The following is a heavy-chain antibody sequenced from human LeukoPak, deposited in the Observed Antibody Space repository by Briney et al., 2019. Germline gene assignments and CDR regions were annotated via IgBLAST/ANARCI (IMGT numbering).Heavy chain of an antibody. CDR2: ISWNSGSI. J-gene: IGHJ3*02. D-gene: IGHD2-2*01. CDR3: AKDRFSSTMNTFDN. V-gene: IGHV3-9*03. Sequence: PGGSLRLSCAASGFTFSSYAMHWVRQAPGKGLEWVSGISWNSGSIGYADSVKGRFTISRDNAKNSLYLQMNSLRAEDMALYYCAKDRFSSTMNTFDNWDQGTRVTVSS. CDR1: GFTFSSYA.